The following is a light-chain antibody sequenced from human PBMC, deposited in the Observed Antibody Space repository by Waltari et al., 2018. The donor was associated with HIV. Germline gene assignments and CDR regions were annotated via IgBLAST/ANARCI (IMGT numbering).Light chain of an antibody. Sequence: DIQMTQSPSSLSASVGDRVTVICRASQGISNYLAWYQQKPGKVPKLLIYGASTLQSGVPSRFSGSGSGTDFTLTISSLQPEDVATYYCQKYNSAPRTFGQGTKVEIK. CDR2: GAS. J-gene: IGKJ1*01. CDR1: QGISNY. CDR3: QKYNSAPRT. V-gene: IGKV1-27*01.